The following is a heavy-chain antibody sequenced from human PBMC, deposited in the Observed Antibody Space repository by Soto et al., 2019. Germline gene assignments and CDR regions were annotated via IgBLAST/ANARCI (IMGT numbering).Heavy chain of an antibody. J-gene: IGHJ6*02. D-gene: IGHD6-6*01. V-gene: IGHV3-74*01. CDR2: IYFDGITT. CDR1: GFTFNTHW. Sequence: GGSLRLSCTASGFTFNTHWMHWVRQAPGKGLVWVSRIYFDGITTNYADSVKGRFTISRDNSKNTLYLQMNSLRAEDTAVYYCAKATRPSPPRRYGMDVRGQGSTVTVSS. CDR3: AKATRPSPPRRYGMDV.